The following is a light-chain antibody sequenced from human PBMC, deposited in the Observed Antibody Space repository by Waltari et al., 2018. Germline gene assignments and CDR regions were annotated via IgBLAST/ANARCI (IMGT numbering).Light chain of an antibody. CDR2: EVS. CDR3: VQATHWPWT. Sequence: DVVMTQSPLSLPVTVGQPASISCRSSRSLVSPYGTICLNWLHQRPGQSPRRLFYEVSKRDSGVPERFRGTGSETDFTLKISRVEAEDFGIYYCVQATHWPWTYGQGTRVEIK. CDR1: RSLVSPYGTIC. V-gene: IGKV2-30*01. J-gene: IGKJ1*01.